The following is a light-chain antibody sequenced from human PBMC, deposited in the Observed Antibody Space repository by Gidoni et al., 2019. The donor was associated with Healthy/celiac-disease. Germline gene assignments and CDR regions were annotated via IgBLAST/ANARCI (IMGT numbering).Light chain of an antibody. CDR3: QQSYSTPLT. CDR1: QSISTY. Sequence: DIQMTQPPSSLSASVGDRVSITCRASQSISTYLNWYQQKPGKAPELLIYAASSLQSGVPSRFSGSGSGTDFTLTISSLQPEDFATYYCQQSYSTPLTFXGXTKVEIK. J-gene: IGKJ4*01. V-gene: IGKV1-39*01. CDR2: AAS.